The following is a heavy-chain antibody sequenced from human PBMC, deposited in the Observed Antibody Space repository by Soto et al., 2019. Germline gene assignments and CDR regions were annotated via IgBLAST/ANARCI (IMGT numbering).Heavy chain of an antibody. J-gene: IGHJ4*02. CDR1: GFTFSSYG. Sequence: QVQLVESGGGVVQPGRSLRLSCAASGFTFSSYGMHWVRQARGKGLEWVAVISYNASNRYYADSVKGRCTISRDDSKNTLYLQMNSLRAEDTVLYYCANGGSVPLGYWGQGTLVTVSS. D-gene: IGHD3-16*01. CDR3: ANGGSVPLGY. CDR2: ISYNASNR. V-gene: IGHV3-30*18.